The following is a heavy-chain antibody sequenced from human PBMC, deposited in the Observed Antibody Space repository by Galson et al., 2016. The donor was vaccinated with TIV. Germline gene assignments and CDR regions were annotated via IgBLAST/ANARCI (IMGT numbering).Heavy chain of an antibody. CDR1: GLSVSINY. D-gene: IGHD3-16*01. CDR3: ARDRVVDAYFYYYYYGLDV. Sequence: SLRLSCAASGLSVSINYMTWVRQAPGKGLDWVSLISDGGKTYYSDSVKGRFTVSRDNSRNTVYLQVNGLRADDTAVYYCARDRVVDAYFYYYYYGLDVWGQGTAVTVSS. CDR2: ISDGGKT. V-gene: IGHV3-66*02. J-gene: IGHJ6*02.